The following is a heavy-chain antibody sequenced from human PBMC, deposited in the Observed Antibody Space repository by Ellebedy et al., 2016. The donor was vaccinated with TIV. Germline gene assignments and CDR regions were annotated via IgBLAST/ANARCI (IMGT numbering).Heavy chain of an antibody. D-gene: IGHD6-19*01. CDR3: ARESVAGSDY. CDR1: GYTFTGYY. CDR2: INPSSGGT. J-gene: IGHJ4*02. V-gene: IGHV1-2*02. Sequence: ASVKVSCXASGYTFTGYYMHWVRQAPGQGLEWMGWINPSSGGTKYAQKFQGRVTMTRDTAISTVYMELSRLRSDDTAVYYCARESVAGSDYWGQGALVTVSS.